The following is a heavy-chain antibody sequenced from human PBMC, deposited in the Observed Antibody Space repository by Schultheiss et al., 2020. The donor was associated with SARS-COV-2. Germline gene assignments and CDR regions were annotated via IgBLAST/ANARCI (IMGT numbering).Heavy chain of an antibody. CDR1: GGSISSSSYY. CDR3: AKDPSDILTGYYI. J-gene: IGHJ4*02. V-gene: IGHV4-39*07. D-gene: IGHD3-9*01. CDR2: IYYSGST. Sequence: SETLSLTCTVSGGSISSSSYYWGWIRQPPGKGLEWIGSIYYSGSTYYNPSLKSRVTISVDTSKNQFSLKLSSVTAADTAVYYCAKDPSDILTGYYIWGQGTLVTGSS.